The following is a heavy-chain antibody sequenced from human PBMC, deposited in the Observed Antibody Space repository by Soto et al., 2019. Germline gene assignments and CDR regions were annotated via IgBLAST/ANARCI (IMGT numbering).Heavy chain of an antibody. J-gene: IGHJ4*02. D-gene: IGHD4-17*01. Sequence: SVKVSCKASGGTFSSYAISWVRQAPGQGLEWMGGIIPIFGTANYAQKFQGRVTITADESTSTAYMELRSLRSDDTAVYYCARTPNFYGDNFDYWGQGTLVTVSS. V-gene: IGHV1-69*13. CDR1: GGTFSSYA. CDR2: IIPIFGTA. CDR3: ARTPNFYGDNFDY.